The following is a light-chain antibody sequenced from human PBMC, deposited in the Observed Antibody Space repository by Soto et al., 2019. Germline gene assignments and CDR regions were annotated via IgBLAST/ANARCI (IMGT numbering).Light chain of an antibody. V-gene: IGKV1-9*01. CDR1: QGISSY. CDR2: AAS. Sequence: IQLTHSPSSLSASVSDRFTLVFRASQGISSYLAWYHQKPGKAPKLLIYAASTLQSGVPSRFSGSGSGTEFTLTISSLQPEDFATYYCQQLNSYPITFGQGTRLEIK. CDR3: QQLNSYPIT. J-gene: IGKJ5*01.